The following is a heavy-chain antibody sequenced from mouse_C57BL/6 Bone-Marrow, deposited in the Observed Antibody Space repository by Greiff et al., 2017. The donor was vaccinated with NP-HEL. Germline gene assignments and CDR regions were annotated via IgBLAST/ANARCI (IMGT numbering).Heavy chain of an antibody. CDR3: ADNRAYYGYPHWYFDV. J-gene: IGHJ1*03. CDR2: IWRGGST. CDR1: GFSLTSYG. D-gene: IGHD2-9*01. V-gene: IGHV2-5*01. Sequence: QVQLKQSGPGLVQPSQCLSITCTVSGFSLTSYGVHWVRQSPGKGLEWLGVIWRGGSTDYNAAFMSRLSISKDNSKSQVSFKMNSLQADDTAIYYCADNRAYYGYPHWYFDVWGTGTTLTVSS.